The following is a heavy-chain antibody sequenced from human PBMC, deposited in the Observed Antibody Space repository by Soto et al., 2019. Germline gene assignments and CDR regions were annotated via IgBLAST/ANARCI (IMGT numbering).Heavy chain of an antibody. CDR3: ARDSSSWDFDY. D-gene: IGHD6-13*01. CDR2: IWYDGTDK. V-gene: IGHV3-33*01. Sequence: PGGSLRLSCAASGFTFSSYGMHWVRQAPGKGLEWVAFIWYDGTDKYYADSVKGRFTISRDNSKNTLYLQMNSLRAEDTAVYYCARDSSSWDFDYWGQGTLVTVSS. J-gene: IGHJ4*02. CDR1: GFTFSSYG.